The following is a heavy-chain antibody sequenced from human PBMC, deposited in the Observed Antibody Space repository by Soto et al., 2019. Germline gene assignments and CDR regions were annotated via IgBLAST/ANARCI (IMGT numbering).Heavy chain of an antibody. CDR1: GFTFSNAW. CDR2: IKSKTDGGTT. V-gene: IGHV3-15*01. CDR3: PPPPDYGARPVPRGDWFAP. D-gene: IGHD4-17*01. J-gene: IGHJ5*02. Sequence: EVQLVESGGGLVKPGGSLRLSCAASGFTFSNAWMSWVRQAPGKGLEWVGRIKSKTDGGTTDYAAPVKGRFTISRDDSKNPLYLKRNSLKPGDPAVYYCPPPPDYGARPVPRGDWFAPGGQGPLVTFPS.